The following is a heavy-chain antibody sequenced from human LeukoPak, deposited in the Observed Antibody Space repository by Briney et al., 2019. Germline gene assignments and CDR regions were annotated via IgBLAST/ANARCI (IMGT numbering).Heavy chain of an antibody. CDR2: IIPIFGTA. D-gene: IGHD4-17*01. CDR1: GGTFSSYA. Sequence: ASVKVSCKASGGTFSSYAISWVRQAPGQGLEWMGGIIPIFGTANYAQKFRGRVTITADESTSTAYMELSSLRSVDTAVYYCATTDDYGAPGGLWGQGTLVTVSS. J-gene: IGHJ4*02. CDR3: ATTDDYGAPGGL. V-gene: IGHV1-69*13.